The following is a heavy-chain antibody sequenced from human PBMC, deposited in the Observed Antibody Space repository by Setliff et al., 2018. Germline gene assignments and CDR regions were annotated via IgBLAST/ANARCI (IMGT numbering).Heavy chain of an antibody. CDR1: GFTFSSYW. CDR3: ARDVVSGWYRRNNYFGMDV. V-gene: IGHV3-7*01. CDR2: INQDGSGK. D-gene: IGHD6-19*01. J-gene: IGHJ6*02. Sequence: PGGSLRLSCAASGFTFSSYWMSWVRQAPGKGLEWVGNINQDGSGKYYVDSVKGRFTISRDNAKNSLYLQMNSLRAEDTAVYYCARDVVSGWYRRNNYFGMDVWGQGTTVTVSS.